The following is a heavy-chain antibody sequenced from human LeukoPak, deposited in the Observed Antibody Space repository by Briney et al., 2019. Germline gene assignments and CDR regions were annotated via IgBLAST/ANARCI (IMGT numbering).Heavy chain of an antibody. V-gene: IGHV3-23*01. Sequence: GGSLRLSCAASGFTFSSYAMSWVRQAPGKGLERVSAISGSGGSTYYADSVKGRFTISRDNSKNTLYLQMNSLRAEDTAVYYCARDDYYGSGSYDYWGQGTLVTVSS. J-gene: IGHJ4*02. CDR3: ARDDYYGSGSYDY. D-gene: IGHD3-10*01. CDR2: ISGSGGST. CDR1: GFTFSSYA.